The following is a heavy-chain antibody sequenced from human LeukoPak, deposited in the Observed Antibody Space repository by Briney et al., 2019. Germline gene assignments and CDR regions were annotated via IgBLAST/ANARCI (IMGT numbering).Heavy chain of an antibody. D-gene: IGHD6-13*01. CDR1: GFTFTYYA. J-gene: IGHJ4*02. CDR2: ISSDGSNK. V-gene: IGHV3-30-3*01. Sequence: GGSLRLSCAASGFTFTYYAMHWVRQAPGKGLEWVAVISSDGSNKYYADSVKGRFTVSRDNSKNTVYLHVNSLRAEDTALYYCARGHSSSSYSRQDYWGQGALVTVSS. CDR3: ARGHSSSSYSRQDY.